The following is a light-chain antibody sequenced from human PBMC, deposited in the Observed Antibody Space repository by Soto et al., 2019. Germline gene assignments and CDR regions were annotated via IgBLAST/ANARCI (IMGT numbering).Light chain of an antibody. CDR1: HSLLHSNGYNY. Sequence: MIQSPLSLPVTPGEPASISCRSSHSLLHSNGYNYLDWYQQKPGKAPKLLIYAASSLQSGVPSRFSGSGSGTDFTLTISSLQPEDFATYYCQQSYSTLFTFGPGTKVDIK. V-gene: IGKV1-39*01. CDR2: AAS. CDR3: QQSYSTLFT. J-gene: IGKJ3*01.